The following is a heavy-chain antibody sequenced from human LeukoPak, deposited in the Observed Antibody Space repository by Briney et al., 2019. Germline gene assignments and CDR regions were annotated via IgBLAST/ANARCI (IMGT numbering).Heavy chain of an antibody. CDR2: ISSNGGGT. J-gene: IGHJ4*02. CDR3: ARVVYNYNWHAFDS. CDR1: GFTFSSYT. Sequence: GGSLRLSCAASGFTFSSYTMHWVRQAPGKGLEYVSAISSNGGGTFYANSVKGRFTISRDNSKNTLYLQMGSLRTEDMAVYYCARVVYNYNWHAFDSWGQGTLVTVSS. D-gene: IGHD1-1*01. V-gene: IGHV3-64*01.